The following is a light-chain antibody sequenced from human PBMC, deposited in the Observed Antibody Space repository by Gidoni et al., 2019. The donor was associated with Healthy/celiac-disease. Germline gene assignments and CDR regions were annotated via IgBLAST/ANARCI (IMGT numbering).Light chain of an antibody. Sequence: AIRITQPPSSFSASTGDIVTITGRAGQGISRYLAWYQQKPGKAPKLLVYAASTLPSAVPSRFSGSGTGTDFTLTISCLQSEDFATCYYQQYYSYPLTFXGXTKVEIK. V-gene: IGKV1-8*01. CDR3: QQYYSYPLT. J-gene: IGKJ4*01. CDR1: QGISRY. CDR2: AAS.